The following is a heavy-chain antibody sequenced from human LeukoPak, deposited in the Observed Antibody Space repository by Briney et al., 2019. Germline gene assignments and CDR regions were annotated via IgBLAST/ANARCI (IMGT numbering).Heavy chain of an antibody. CDR1: GFTFDDYG. D-gene: IGHD2-2*01. Sequence: GGSLRLSCAASGFTFDDYGMSWVRQAPGKGLEWVSGINWNGGSTGYADSVKGRFTISRDNAKNSLYLQMNSLRAEDTAVYYCAKFNRQYCSSTSCYGGFDYWGQGTLVTVSS. CDR3: AKFNRQYCSSTSCYGGFDY. V-gene: IGHV3-20*04. J-gene: IGHJ4*02. CDR2: INWNGGST.